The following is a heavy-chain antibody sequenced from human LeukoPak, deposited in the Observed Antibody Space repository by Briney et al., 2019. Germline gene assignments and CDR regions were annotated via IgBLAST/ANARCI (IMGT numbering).Heavy chain of an antibody. CDR2: IGSAGDT. CDR3: ARAVGWVGRRGGMDV. CDR1: GFIFGSYD. J-gene: IGHJ6*02. V-gene: IGHV3-13*01. Sequence: GGSLRLSCAASGFIFGSYDFHWVRQRPGESLEWVSVIGSAGDTEYADSVRGRFTISREDVRNSLYLQMNSLRAGDTPVYYCARAVGWVGRRGGMDVWGQGATVTVSS. D-gene: IGHD1-1*01.